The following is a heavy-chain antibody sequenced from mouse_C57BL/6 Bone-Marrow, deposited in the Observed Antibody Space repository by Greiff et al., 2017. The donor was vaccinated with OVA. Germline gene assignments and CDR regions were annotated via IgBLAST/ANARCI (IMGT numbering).Heavy chain of an antibody. CDR2: IRLKSDNYAT. J-gene: IGHJ2*01. Sequence: EVKVEESGGGLVQPGGSMKLSCVASGFTFSNYWMNWVRQSPEKGLEWVAQIRLKSDNYATHYAESVKGRFTISRDDSKSSVYLQMNNLRAEDTGIYYCTVDYYGSRPWGQGTTLTVSS. V-gene: IGHV6-3*01. CDR1: GFTFSNYW. D-gene: IGHD1-1*01. CDR3: TVDYYGSRP.